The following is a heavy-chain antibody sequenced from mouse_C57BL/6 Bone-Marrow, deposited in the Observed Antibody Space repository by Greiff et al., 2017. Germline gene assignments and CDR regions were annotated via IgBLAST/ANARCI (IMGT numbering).Heavy chain of an antibody. J-gene: IGHJ2*01. CDR2: IYPRSGNT. Sequence: VQLQQSGAELARPGASVKLSCKASGYTFTSYGISWVKQRPGQGLEWIGEIYPRSGNTYYNEKFKGKATLTADKSSSTAYMELRSLTSEDSAVYYCASSNWDGFYYFDDWGQGTTLTVSS. D-gene: IGHD4-1*01. CDR1: GYTFTSYG. V-gene: IGHV1-81*01. CDR3: ASSNWDGFYYFDD.